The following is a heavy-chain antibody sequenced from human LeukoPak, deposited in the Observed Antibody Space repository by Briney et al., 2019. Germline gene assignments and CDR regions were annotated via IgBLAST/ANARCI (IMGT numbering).Heavy chain of an antibody. Sequence: GGSLRLSCAASGFTFSDHYMDWGRQAPGKGLEWVGRTRNKANSYTTEYAASVKGRLTISRNDSKNSLYLKMNSLKTEDTAVYYCASRGGEDWGQGTLVTVSS. CDR2: TRNKANSYTT. J-gene: IGHJ4*02. V-gene: IGHV3-72*01. CDR1: GFTFSDHY. CDR3: ASRGGED. D-gene: IGHD3-16*01.